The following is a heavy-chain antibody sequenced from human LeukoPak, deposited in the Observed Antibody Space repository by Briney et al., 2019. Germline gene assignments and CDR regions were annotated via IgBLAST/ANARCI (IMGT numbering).Heavy chain of an antibody. CDR2: ISSSGSTI. CDR1: GFTFSDYY. D-gene: IGHD3-3*01. CDR3: ARGGPGRITIFGDGSM. V-gene: IGHV3-11*04. Sequence: GGSLRLSCAASGFTFSDYYMSWIRQPPGKGLEWVSYISSSGSTIYYADSVKGRFTISRDNAKTSPYLQMNRLRAEDTAVYDCARGGPGRITIFGDGSMRGQGTLVTVS. J-gene: IGHJ4*02.